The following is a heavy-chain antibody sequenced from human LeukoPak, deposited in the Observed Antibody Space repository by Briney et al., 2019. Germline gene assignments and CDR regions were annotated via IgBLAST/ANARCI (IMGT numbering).Heavy chain of an antibody. J-gene: IGHJ3*02. Sequence: RASVKVSCKASGYTFTGYYMHWVRQAPGQGLEWMGWINPNSGGTNYAQKFQGRVTMTRDTSISTAYMELSRLRSDDTAVYYCARLPDILTAFDIWGQGTMVTVSS. V-gene: IGHV1-2*02. CDR2: INPNSGGT. CDR3: ARLPDILTAFDI. CDR1: GYTFTGYY. D-gene: IGHD3-9*01.